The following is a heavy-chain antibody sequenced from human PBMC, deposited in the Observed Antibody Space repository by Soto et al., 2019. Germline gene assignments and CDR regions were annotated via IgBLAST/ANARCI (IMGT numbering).Heavy chain of an antibody. D-gene: IGHD3-10*01. V-gene: IGHV3-74*01. CDR1: AFSFSSSW. CDR2: IKYDGSTT. CDR3: ARVALGRYWFDP. Sequence: EGQVVESGGALVQPVGSLRLSCAASAFSFSSSWMHWVRQAPGEGLVWISRIKYDGSTTNYAASVQGRFTISRDNADNMVYLQMNSLRADDTAVYYCARVALGRYWFDPWGQGTLVTVYS. J-gene: IGHJ5*02.